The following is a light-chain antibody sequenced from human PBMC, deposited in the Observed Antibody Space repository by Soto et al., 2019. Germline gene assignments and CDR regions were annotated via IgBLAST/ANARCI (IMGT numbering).Light chain of an antibody. J-gene: IGKJ2*01. CDR1: QSISSW. Sequence: DIQMNQSPSTLSASVGDRVTITCRASQSISSWLAWYQQKPGKAPKLLIYDASSLASGVPSRFSGSGSGTEFTLTISSLQPDDFATYYCQQYNSYSYPFGQGTKLEIK. CDR2: DAS. V-gene: IGKV1-5*01. CDR3: QQYNSYSYP.